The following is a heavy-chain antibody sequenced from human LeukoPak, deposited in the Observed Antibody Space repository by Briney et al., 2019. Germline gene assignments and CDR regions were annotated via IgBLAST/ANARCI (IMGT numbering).Heavy chain of an antibody. CDR3: TREGKPGYYDFWSGFSDYYYYMDV. Sequence: PGGSLRLSCTASGFTFGDYAMSWFRQAPGKGLEWVGFIRSKAYGGTTEYAASVKGRFTISRDDSKSIAYLQMNSLKTEDTAVYYCTREGKPGYYDFWSGFSDYYYYMDVWGRGTTVTVSS. D-gene: IGHD3-3*01. CDR2: IRSKAYGGTT. J-gene: IGHJ6*03. CDR1: GFTFGDYA. V-gene: IGHV3-49*03.